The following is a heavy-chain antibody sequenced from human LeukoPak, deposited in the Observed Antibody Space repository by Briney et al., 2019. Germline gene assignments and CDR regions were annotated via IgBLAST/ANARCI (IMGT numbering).Heavy chain of an antibody. J-gene: IGHJ3*02. CDR3: ARVRSRGSSWYKGAFDI. V-gene: IGHV3-30-3*01. CDR2: ISYDGSNK. D-gene: IGHD6-13*01. CDR1: GSTFSSYA. Sequence: PGGSLRLSCAASGSTFSSYAMHWVRQAPGKGLEWVAVISYDGSNKYYADSVKGRFTISRDNSKNTLYLQMNSLRAEDTAVYYCARVRSRGSSWYKGAFDIWGQGTMVTVSS.